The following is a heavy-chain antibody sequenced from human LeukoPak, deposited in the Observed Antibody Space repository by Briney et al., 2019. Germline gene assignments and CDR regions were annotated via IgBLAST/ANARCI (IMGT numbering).Heavy chain of an antibody. Sequence: GGSLRLSCAASGFTFSNYWMHWVRQAPGKGLVWVSRINSDGIDTSYADSVKGRFTISRDNAKNTLYLQMNSLRAEDTALYYCAKDQAGMWKVRGVIAGNNWFDPWGQGTLVTVSS. CDR3: AKDQAGMWKVRGVIAGNNWFDP. CDR2: INSDGIDT. D-gene: IGHD3-10*01. V-gene: IGHV3-74*01. CDR1: GFTFSNYW. J-gene: IGHJ5*02.